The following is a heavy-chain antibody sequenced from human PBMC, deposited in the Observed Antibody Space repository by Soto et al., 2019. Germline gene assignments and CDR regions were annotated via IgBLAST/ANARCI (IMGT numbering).Heavy chain of an antibody. Sequence: SETLSLTCIVSGGSIRDYYCSWSRQSPEKGLEYIAYSSYGGITNLNGALNGRVTMSIDTSKNQFSLKATSLTAADTAVYYCARARKATYITGGFDSWGQGTLVTVSS. D-gene: IGHD3-3*01. CDR3: ARARKATYITGGFDS. CDR1: GGSIRDYY. CDR2: SSYGGIT. V-gene: IGHV4-59*01. J-gene: IGHJ4*02.